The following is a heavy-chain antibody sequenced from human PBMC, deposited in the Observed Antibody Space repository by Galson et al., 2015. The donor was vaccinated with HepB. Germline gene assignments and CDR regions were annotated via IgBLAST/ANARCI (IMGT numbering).Heavy chain of an antibody. CDR1: GYTFTSYG. CDR3: ARDDCSSTSCYYYYGMDV. D-gene: IGHD2-2*01. Sequence: SCKASGYTFTSYGISWVRQAPGQGLEWMGWISAYNGNTNYAQKLQGRVTMTTDTSTSTAYMELRSLRSDDTAVYYCARDDCSSTSCYYYYGMDVWGQGTTVTVSS. J-gene: IGHJ6*02. CDR2: ISAYNGNT. V-gene: IGHV1-18*04.